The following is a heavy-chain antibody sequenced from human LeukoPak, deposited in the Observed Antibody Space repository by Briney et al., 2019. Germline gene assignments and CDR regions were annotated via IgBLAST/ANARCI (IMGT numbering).Heavy chain of an antibody. CDR3: ARRARMYYYDSSGFDY. D-gene: IGHD3-22*01. J-gene: IGHJ4*02. CDR1: GSTFSDAW. Sequence: GESLRLSCAASGSTFSDAWMNWVRQAPGKGLEWVSYISSSSSTIYYADSVKGRFAISRDNAKNSLYLQMNSLRAEDTAVYYCARRARMYYYDSSGFDYWGQGTLVTVSS. CDR2: ISSSSSTI. V-gene: IGHV3-48*04.